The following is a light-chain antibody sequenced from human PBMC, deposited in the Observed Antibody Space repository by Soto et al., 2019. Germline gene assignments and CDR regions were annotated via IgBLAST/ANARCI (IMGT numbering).Light chain of an antibody. J-gene: IGKJ1*01. CDR1: QSVRSN. Sequence: EIVMTQSPATLSASPGEIATLSFSASQSVRSNLAWYQQKPGQSPRLLIYGASTRATGIPARFSGSGSGTQFTLTISSLQSEDFAVYYCQQYNNWPPAWTFGQGTKVDIK. CDR3: QQYNNWPPAWT. V-gene: IGKV3-15*01. CDR2: GAS.